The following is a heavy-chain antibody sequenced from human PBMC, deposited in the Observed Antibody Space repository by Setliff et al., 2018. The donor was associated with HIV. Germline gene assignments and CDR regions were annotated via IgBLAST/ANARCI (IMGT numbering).Heavy chain of an antibody. J-gene: IGHJ6*02. V-gene: IGHV3-30*02. CDR3: ARSVIGYYYYGMDA. CDR1: GFSFRSYG. Sequence: GGSLRLSCAASGFSFRSYGMHWVRQAPGKGLEWAAIIWYDGSNKDYGDSVKGRFTISRDNSKNTLYLQMNSLRAEDTAVYYCARSVIGYYYYGMDAWGQGTLVTVSS. CDR2: IWYDGSNK. D-gene: IGHD3-10*01.